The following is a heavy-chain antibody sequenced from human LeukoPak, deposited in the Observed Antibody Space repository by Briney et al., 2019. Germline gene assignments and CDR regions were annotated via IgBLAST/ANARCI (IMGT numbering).Heavy chain of an antibody. CDR2: ISAYNGNT. J-gene: IGHJ4*02. D-gene: IGHD6-13*01. CDR1: GYTFATYG. CDR3: AREGRHSSNWYYLDY. Sequence: ASVKVSCKASGYTFATYGISWVRQAPGQGLEWMGWISAYNGNTNYAQKLQGRVTMTTDTSTSTAYMELRSLRSDDTAVYYCAREGRHSSNWYYLDYWGQGTLVTVSS. V-gene: IGHV1-18*01.